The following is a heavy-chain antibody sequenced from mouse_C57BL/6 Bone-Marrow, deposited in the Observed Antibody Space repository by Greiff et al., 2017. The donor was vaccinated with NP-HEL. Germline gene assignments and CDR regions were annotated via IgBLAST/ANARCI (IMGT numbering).Heavy chain of an antibody. J-gene: IGHJ2*01. CDR2: IWTGGGT. D-gene: IGHD1-1*01. V-gene: IGHV2-9-1*01. Sequence: VQLVESGPGLVAPSQSLSITCTVSGFSLTSYAISWVRQPPGKGLEWLGVIWTGGGTNYNSALKSRLSISKDNSKSQVFLKMNSLQTDDTARYYCARNFPYYYGSSERYYFDYWGQGTTLTVSS. CDR1: GFSLTSYA. CDR3: ARNFPYYYGSSERYYFDY.